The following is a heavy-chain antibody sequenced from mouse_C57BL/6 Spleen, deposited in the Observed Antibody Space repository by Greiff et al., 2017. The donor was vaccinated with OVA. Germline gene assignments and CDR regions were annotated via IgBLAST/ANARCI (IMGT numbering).Heavy chain of an antibody. CDR2: IDPSDSYT. Sequence: QVHVKQPGAELVMPGASVKLSCKASGYTFTSYWMHWVKQRPGQGLEWIGEIDPSDSYTNYNQKFKGKSTLTVDKSSSTAYMQLSSLTSEDSAVYYCAFTTVYFDYWGQGTTLTVSS. CDR3: AFTTVYFDY. J-gene: IGHJ2*01. V-gene: IGHV1-69*01. CDR1: GYTFTSYW. D-gene: IGHD1-1*01.